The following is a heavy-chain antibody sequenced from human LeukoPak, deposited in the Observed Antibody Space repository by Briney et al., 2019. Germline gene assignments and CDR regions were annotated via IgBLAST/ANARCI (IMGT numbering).Heavy chain of an antibody. CDR2: SIPIFGTA. CDR3: ARDPFSYYGGNSDWFDP. V-gene: IGHV1-69*01. J-gene: IGHJ5*02. CDR1: GGTFSSYA. D-gene: IGHD4-23*01. Sequence: SVKVSCKASGGTFSSYAISWVRHAPGPGLQWMGGSIPIFGTANYAQKFQGRVTITADESTSTAYMELSSLRSEDTAVYYCARDPFSYYGGNSDWFDPWGQGTPVTVSS.